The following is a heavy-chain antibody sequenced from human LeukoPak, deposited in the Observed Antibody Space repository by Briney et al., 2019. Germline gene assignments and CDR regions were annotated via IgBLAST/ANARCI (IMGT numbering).Heavy chain of an antibody. Sequence: PGESLKISCKTSGYSFSNYWIGWVRQMPGKGLEWVAIIFPGDSDTRYSPSFRGQVTISADKSISIAYLQWSSLKASDTAMYYCARRPEYYFDYWGQGALVTVSS. J-gene: IGHJ4*02. CDR3: ARRPEYYFDY. CDR2: IFPGDSDT. CDR1: GYSFSNYW. V-gene: IGHV5-51*01.